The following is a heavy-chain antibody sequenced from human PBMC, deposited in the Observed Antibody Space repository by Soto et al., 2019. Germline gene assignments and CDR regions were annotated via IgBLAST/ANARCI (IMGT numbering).Heavy chain of an antibody. CDR2: IYSGGST. J-gene: IGHJ6*02. CDR3: AREGAGGSVSSPTRKYYYGMDV. CDR1: GFTSSSNY. D-gene: IGHD2-8*02. Sequence: GGPLRPSCAASGFTSSSNYMSWVRQAPGKGLEWVSVIYSGGSTYYADSVKGRFTISRDNSKSTLYLQMNSLRAEDTAVYYCAREGAGGSVSSPTRKYYYGMDVWGQGTTVTVSS. V-gene: IGHV3-53*01.